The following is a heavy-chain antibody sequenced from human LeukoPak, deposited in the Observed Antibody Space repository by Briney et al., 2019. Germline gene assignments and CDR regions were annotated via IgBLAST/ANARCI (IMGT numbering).Heavy chain of an antibody. D-gene: IGHD2-15*01. CDR3: AFVAATRSFDP. J-gene: IGHJ5*02. CDR2: IIPIFGTA. Sequence: SVKVSCKASGGTFSSYAISWVRQAPGQGLEWMGGIIPIFGTANYAQKFQGRVTITADKSTSTAYMELSRLRSDDTAVYYCAFVAATRSFDPWGQGTLVTVSS. V-gene: IGHV1-69*06. CDR1: GGTFSSYA.